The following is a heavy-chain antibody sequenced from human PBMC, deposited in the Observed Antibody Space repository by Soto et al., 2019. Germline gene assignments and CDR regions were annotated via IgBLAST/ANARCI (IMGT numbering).Heavy chain of an antibody. CDR3: TTDSYYYDSSGYWPPDDY. CDR2: ISGSGGTT. V-gene: IGHV3-23*01. CDR1: GFTFSSYA. D-gene: IGHD3-22*01. J-gene: IGHJ4*02. Sequence: PGGSLRLSCAASGFTFSSYAMAWVRQAPGKGLEWVSGISGSGGTTDYADSVKGRFTISRDDSKNTLYLQMNSLKTEDTAVYYCTTDSYYYDSSGYWPPDDYWGQGTLVTVSS.